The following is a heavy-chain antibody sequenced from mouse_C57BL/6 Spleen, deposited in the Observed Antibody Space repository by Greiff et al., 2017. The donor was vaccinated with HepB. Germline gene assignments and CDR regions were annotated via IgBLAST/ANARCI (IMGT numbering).Heavy chain of an antibody. CDR3: ARLLAYFDV. J-gene: IGHJ1*03. Sequence: EVQRVESGGGLVQPGGSLKLSCAASGFTFSDYYMYWVRQTPEKRLEWVAYISNGGGSTYYPDTVKGRFTISRDNAKNTLYLQMSRLKSEDTAMYYCARLLAYFDVWGTGTTVTVSS. CDR1: GFTFSDYY. V-gene: IGHV5-12*01. CDR2: ISNGGGST.